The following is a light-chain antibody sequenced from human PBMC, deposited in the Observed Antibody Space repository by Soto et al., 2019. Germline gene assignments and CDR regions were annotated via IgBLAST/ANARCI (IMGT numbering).Light chain of an antibody. CDR3: QQYGGSPPYT. CDR2: AAY. CDR1: QSISSSY. J-gene: IGKJ2*01. Sequence: VLTQSPGTLSLSPGERATISCRASQSISSSYLAWYQRKPGQAPRLLIYAAYSRATGSPHRFSGSGSGTDFTLTISRLEPEDCGVYYCQQYGGSPPYTFGQGTRLEIK. V-gene: IGKV3-20*01.